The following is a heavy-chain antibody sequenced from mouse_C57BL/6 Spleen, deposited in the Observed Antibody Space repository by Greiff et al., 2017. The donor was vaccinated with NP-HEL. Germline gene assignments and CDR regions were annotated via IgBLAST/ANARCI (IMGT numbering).Heavy chain of an antibody. J-gene: IGHJ3*01. D-gene: IGHD3-2*02. CDR2: IDPSDSYT. CDR3: ARGSSGTWFAY. Sequence: VQLQQPGAELVRPGTSVKLSCKASGYTFTSYWMHWVKQRPGQGLEWIGVIDPSDSYTNYNQKFKGKATLTVDTSSSTAYMQLSSLTSEDSAVYYCARGSSGTWFAYWGQGTLVTVSA. CDR1: GYTFTSYW. V-gene: IGHV1-59*01.